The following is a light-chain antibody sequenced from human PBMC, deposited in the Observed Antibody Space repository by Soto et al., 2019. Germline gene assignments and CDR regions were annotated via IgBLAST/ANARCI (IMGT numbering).Light chain of an antibody. CDR2: AKS. CDR3: RSYDSSRYV. V-gene: IGLV1-40*01. CDR1: RSNIGAGYD. J-gene: IGLJ1*01. Sequence: QSVLSKPAAVSMSPGRWFSISFTGTRSNIGAGYDGHWYQHLPGTAPKLLLYAKSNRPSVLTDRFSGSNSGTSASLAITRLYVVDEATYDCRSYDSSRYVFGTGPQVTVL.